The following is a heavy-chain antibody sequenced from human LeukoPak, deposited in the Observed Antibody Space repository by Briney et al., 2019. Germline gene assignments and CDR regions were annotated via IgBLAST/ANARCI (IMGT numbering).Heavy chain of an antibody. V-gene: IGHV1-18*01. J-gene: IGHJ6*04. CDR3: AKERHFGSGREGLDV. CDR1: GYTFTSYG. Sequence: ASVKVSCKASGYTFTSYGISWVRQAPGQGLEWMGWISAYNGNTNDAQKLQGRVTMTTYTSTSTAYMEFGSLRSEDTAVYYCAKERHFGSGREGLDVWGNGTTVTVSS. CDR2: ISAYNGNT. D-gene: IGHD3-10*01.